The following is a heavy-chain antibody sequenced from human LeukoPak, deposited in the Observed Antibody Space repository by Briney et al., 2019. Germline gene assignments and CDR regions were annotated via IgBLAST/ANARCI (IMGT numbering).Heavy chain of an antibody. CDR2: IGPGPSHT. J-gene: IGHJ4*02. V-gene: IGHV3-21*01. Sequence: GGSLRLSRAASGFTFNTYGMNWVRQAPGKGLEWLSYIGPGPSHTYYADSVRGRFVISRDDAKSSLYLQMSSLRAEDTAVYYCARDYVTMAPDYGGLGTLVTVSS. CDR1: GFTFNTYG. CDR3: ARDYVTMAPDY. D-gene: IGHD3-10*02.